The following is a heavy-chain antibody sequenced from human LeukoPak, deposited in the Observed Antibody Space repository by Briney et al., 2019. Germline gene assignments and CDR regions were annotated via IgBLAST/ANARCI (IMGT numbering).Heavy chain of an antibody. CDR3: ARPKGRWRPYGAFDI. D-gene: IGHD1-26*01. V-gene: IGHV4-34*01. CDR2: INHSGST. CDR1: GGSFSGYY. Sequence: NPSETLSLTCAVYGGSFSGYYWSWIRQPPGKGLEWIGEINHSGSTNYNPSLKSRVTISVDTSKNQFSLKLSSVTAADTAVYYCARPKGRWRPYGAFDIWGQGTMVTVSS. J-gene: IGHJ3*02.